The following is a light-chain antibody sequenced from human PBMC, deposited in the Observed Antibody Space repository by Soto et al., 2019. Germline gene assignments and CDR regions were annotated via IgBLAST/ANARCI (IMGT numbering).Light chain of an antibody. CDR1: QSISSW. CDR3: QEYNGNSGLT. Sequence: DIQMTQSPSTLSASVGDGVTITCRASQSISSWVAWYQQKPGKAPNLLIFSASGLERGVPSRFSGSASGTEFTLTISSLQPDDFATYYCQEYNGNSGLTFGGGTKVEIK. V-gene: IGKV1-5*03. CDR2: SAS. J-gene: IGKJ4*01.